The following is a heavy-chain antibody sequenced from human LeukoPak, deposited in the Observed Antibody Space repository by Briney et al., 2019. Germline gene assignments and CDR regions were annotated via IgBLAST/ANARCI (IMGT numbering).Heavy chain of an antibody. CDR2: ISPYTGDI. V-gene: IGHV1-18*04. Sequence: ASVKVSCKASGYTFSSYGISWVRQAPGQGLEWMGSISPYTGDIKYAERLQDRVIMTTDTSTRTAYMELRSLTSDDTAVFYCARDQYDSVWGSYRPYFDFWGQGTLVTVSS. D-gene: IGHD3-16*02. CDR1: GYTFSSYG. CDR3: ARDQYDSVWGSYRPYFDF. J-gene: IGHJ4*02.